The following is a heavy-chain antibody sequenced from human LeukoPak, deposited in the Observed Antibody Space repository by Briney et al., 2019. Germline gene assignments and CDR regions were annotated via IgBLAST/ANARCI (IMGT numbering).Heavy chain of an antibody. CDR2: IYHSGST. CDR1: GYSISSGYY. CDR3: ARLIVVVTAEEASQDY. J-gene: IGHJ4*02. Sequence: SETLSLTCTVSGYSISSGYYWGWIRQPPGKGLEWIGSIYHSGSTYYNPSLKSRVTISVDTSKNQFSLKLSSVTAAGTAVYYCARLIVVVTAEEASQDYWGQGTLVTVSS. D-gene: IGHD2-21*02. V-gene: IGHV4-38-2*02.